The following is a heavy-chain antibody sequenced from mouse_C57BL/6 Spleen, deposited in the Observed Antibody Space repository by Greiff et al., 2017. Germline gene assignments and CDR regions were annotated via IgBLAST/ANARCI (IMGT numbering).Heavy chain of an antibody. Sequence: EVQLQQSGPELVKPGASVKISCKASGYSFTGYYMNWVKQSPEKSLEWIGEINPSTGGTTYNQKFKAKDTLTVDKSSSTAYMQLKSLTSEDSAVYYCARSGVSFDYWGQGTTLTVSS. V-gene: IGHV1-42*01. D-gene: IGHD3-2*02. CDR1: GYSFTGYY. J-gene: IGHJ2*01. CDR3: ARSGVSFDY. CDR2: INPSTGGT.